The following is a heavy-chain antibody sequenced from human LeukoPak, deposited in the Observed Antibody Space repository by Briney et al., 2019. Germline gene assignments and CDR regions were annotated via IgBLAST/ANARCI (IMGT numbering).Heavy chain of an antibody. CDR3: VRDMGYYDKA. V-gene: IGHV3-74*01. CDR2: INTDGNTR. J-gene: IGHJ5*02. D-gene: IGHD3-22*01. CDR1: GFTFSTSW. Sequence: GGSLRLSCATSGFTFSTSWTHWVRQAPGKGLVWVSRINTDGNTRDYADSVKGRFTISRDNAKNTLYLQMNSLRAEDTAIYYCVRDMGYYDKAWGQGTLVTVSS.